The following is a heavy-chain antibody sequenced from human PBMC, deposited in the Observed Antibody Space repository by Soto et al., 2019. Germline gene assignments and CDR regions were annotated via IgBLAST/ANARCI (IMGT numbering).Heavy chain of an antibody. CDR2: IKSKTDGGTT. Sequence: EVQLVESGGGLVKPGGSLRLSCAASGFTFSNAWMNWVRQAPGKGLEWVGRIKSKTDGGTTDYAAPVKGRVTISRDDSKNTLYLQMNSLKTEDTAVYYCTTGGYDFWSASFPWGQGTLVTVSS. D-gene: IGHD3-3*01. J-gene: IGHJ4*02. V-gene: IGHV3-15*07. CDR3: TTGGYDFWSASFP. CDR1: GFTFSNAW.